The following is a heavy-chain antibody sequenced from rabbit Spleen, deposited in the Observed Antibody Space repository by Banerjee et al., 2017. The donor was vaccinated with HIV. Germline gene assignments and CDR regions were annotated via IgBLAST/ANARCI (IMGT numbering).Heavy chain of an antibody. D-gene: IGHD3-1*01. CDR3: ARDLDDGSNFIFNL. CDR2: IDTGSRDFT. CDR1: GFSFSSRYY. Sequence: QEQLEESGGDLVKPGASLTLTCTASGFSFSSRYYMCWVRQAPGKGLEWIACIDTGSRDFTYYASWAKGRFTISKTSSTTVTLQMTSLTAADTATYFCARDLDDGSNFIFNLWGPGTLVTVS. J-gene: IGHJ4*01. V-gene: IGHV1S45*01.